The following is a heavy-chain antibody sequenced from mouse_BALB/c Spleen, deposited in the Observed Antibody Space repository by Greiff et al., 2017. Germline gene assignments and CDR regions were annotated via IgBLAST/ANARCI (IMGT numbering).Heavy chain of an antibody. D-gene: IGHD1-1*01. J-gene: IGHJ1*01. Sequence: DVKLVESGGGLVQPGGSRKLSCAASGFTFSSFGMHWVRQAPEKGLEWVAYISSGSSTIYYADTVKGRFTISRDNPKNTLFLQMTSLRSEDTAMYYCARLGYGSPYWYFDVWGAGTTVTVSS. V-gene: IGHV5-17*02. CDR1: GFTFSSFG. CDR3: ARLGYGSPYWYFDV. CDR2: ISSGSSTI.